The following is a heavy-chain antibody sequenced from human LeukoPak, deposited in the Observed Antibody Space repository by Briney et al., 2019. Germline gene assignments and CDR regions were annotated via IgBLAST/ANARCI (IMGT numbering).Heavy chain of an antibody. CDR1: GFTFSNAW. CDR3: TTERVIVVAPAASSQLNFDY. J-gene: IGHJ4*02. CDR2: IKSKTDGGTT. V-gene: IGHV3-15*01. D-gene: IGHD2-2*01. Sequence: GGSLRLSCAASGFTFSNAWMSWVRQAPGKGLEWVGRIKSKTDGGTTDYAAPVKGRFTLSRDDSKNTLYLQMNSLKTEDTAVYYCTTERVIVVAPAASSQLNFDYWGQGALVAVSS.